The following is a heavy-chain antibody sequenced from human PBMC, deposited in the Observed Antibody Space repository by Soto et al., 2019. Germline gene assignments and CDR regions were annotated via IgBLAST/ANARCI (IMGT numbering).Heavy chain of an antibody. CDR2: ISGSGGST. D-gene: IGHD3-10*01. Sequence: GGSLRLSCAASGFTFSSYAMSWVRQAPGKGLEWVSAISGSGGSTYYADSVKGRFTISRDNSKNTLNLQMNSLRAEDTAVYYCAKTYGSGSYYNEPFDYWGQGTLVTVSS. CDR3: AKTYGSGSYYNEPFDY. J-gene: IGHJ4*02. V-gene: IGHV3-23*01. CDR1: GFTFSSYA.